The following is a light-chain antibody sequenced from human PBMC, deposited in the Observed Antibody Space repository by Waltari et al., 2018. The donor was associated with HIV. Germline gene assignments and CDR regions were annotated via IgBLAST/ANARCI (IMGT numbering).Light chain of an antibody. Sequence: QSALTQPASVSVSPGQSITISCTGTSSDVGGYNYVSWYQQHPGKAPKLLIYSNNERPAGVPDRFSGSKSGTSASLAISGLQSEDEADYHCAAWDDSLNGPVFGGGTKLTVL. CDR2: SNN. V-gene: IGLV2-14*01. CDR1: SSDVGGYNY. J-gene: IGLJ2*01. CDR3: AAWDDSLNGPV.